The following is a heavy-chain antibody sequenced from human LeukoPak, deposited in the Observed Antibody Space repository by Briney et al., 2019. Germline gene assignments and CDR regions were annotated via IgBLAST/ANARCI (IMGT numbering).Heavy chain of an antibody. D-gene: IGHD3-22*01. CDR3: ARGIYDSSDFEYFQD. J-gene: IGHJ1*01. CDR1: EYTFTDYY. CDR2: INPNSGGT. V-gene: IGHV1-2*02. Sequence: ASVKVSCKASEYTFTDYYIHWVRQAPGQGLEWMGWINPNSGGTNYAQKFQGRVTLTRDTSISTAYMELSRLRSDDTAVYYCARGIYDSSDFEYFQDWGQGTLVTVSS.